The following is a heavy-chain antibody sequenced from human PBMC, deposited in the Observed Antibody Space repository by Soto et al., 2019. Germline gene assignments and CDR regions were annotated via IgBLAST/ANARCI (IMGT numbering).Heavy chain of an antibody. CDR3: ASAGPFGGSGSYYSRWFDP. V-gene: IGHV4-59*01. J-gene: IGHJ5*02. D-gene: IGHD3-10*01. CDR2: IYYSGST. CDR1: GGSISSYY. Sequence: SETLSLTCTVSGGSISSYYWSWIRQPPGKGLEWIGYIYYSGSTNYNPSLKSRVTISVDTSKNQFSLKLSSVTAADTAVYYCASAGPFGGSGSYYSRWFDPWGQGTLVTVS.